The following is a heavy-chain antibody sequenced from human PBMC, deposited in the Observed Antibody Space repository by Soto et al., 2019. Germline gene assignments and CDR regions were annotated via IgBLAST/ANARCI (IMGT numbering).Heavy chain of an antibody. Sequence: GESLNISCKGSGYSCTSYWIGWVRQMPGKGLEWMGIIYPGDSDTRYSPSFQGQVTISADKSTSTAYLQWSSLKASDTAMYYCARPAPHGDYGESLCDYWGQGTLVTVSS. D-gene: IGHD4-17*01. CDR2: IYPGDSDT. J-gene: IGHJ4*02. CDR3: ARPAPHGDYGESLCDY. CDR1: GYSCTSYW. V-gene: IGHV5-51*01.